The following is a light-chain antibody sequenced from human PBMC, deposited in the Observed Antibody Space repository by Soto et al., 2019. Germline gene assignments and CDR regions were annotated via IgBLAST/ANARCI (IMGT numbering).Light chain of an antibody. Sequence: QSALTQPRSVSGSPGQSVTISCTGASGDIGGYNYVSWYQQYPGKSPKLLIYEVTHRPSGVSNRFSGSKSGNTASLTISGLQAEDEADYYCSSYTISNTLPFVFGTGTKLTVL. V-gene: IGLV2-14*01. CDR3: SSYTISNTLPFV. CDR2: EVT. CDR1: SGDIGGYNY. J-gene: IGLJ1*01.